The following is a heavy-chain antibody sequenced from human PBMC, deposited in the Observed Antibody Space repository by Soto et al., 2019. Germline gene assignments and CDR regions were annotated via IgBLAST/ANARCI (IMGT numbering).Heavy chain of an antibody. CDR3: AASIFYYGMDV. CDR1: GYTFTNYW. CDR2: IYPGDSDT. Sequence: GESLKISCKGSGYTFTNYWIGWVRQMPGKGPEWMGIIYPGDSDTKYNPSLQGQVTISADKSITTTYLQWSSLKASDTAIYYCAASIFYYGMDVWGQGTTVTVSS. J-gene: IGHJ6*02. V-gene: IGHV5-51*01.